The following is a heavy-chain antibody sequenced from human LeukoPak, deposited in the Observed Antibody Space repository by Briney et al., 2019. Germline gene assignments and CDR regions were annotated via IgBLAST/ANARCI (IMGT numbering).Heavy chain of an antibody. V-gene: IGHV3-9*01. CDR2: INWNSGSI. J-gene: IGHJ3*02. Sequence: GGSLRLSCAASGFSFDDYAMDWVRHAPGKGLEWVSGINWNSGSIDYAESVKGRFTISRDNAKNSLYLQMNSLRAEDTALYYCAKDMMAIVGGTTSAFDMWGQGTMVTVSS. D-gene: IGHD1-26*01. CDR3: AKDMMAIVGGTTSAFDM. CDR1: GFSFDDYA.